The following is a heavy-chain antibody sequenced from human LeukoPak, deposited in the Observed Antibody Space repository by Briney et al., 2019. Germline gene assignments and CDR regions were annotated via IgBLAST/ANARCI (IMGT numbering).Heavy chain of an antibody. V-gene: IGHV3-7*01. D-gene: IGHD3-16*01. Sequence: GGSLRLSCEASGFTLSTYWMNWVRQVPGRGLDWVANINPDGSGKRYVDSVKGRFTIARDNADNSLSLQMNSLRAEDTAVYYCASWGAGGNSWGQGTLVTVSS. CDR1: GFTLSTYW. CDR3: ASWGAGGNS. J-gene: IGHJ4*02. CDR2: INPDGSGK.